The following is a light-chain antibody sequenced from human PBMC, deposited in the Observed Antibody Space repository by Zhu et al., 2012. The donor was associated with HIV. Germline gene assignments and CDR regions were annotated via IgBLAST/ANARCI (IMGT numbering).Light chain of an antibody. V-gene: IGKV1-5*03. Sequence: DIQMTQSPSTLSASIGDRATITCRASQSISTWLAWYQQKPGKAPKLLIYKASNLEGGVPSRFSGSGSGTEYTLTIDSLQPDDFATYYCQQFSDYPWTFGQGTKVEIK. CDR1: QSISTW. J-gene: IGKJ1*01. CDR2: KAS. CDR3: QQFSDYPWT.